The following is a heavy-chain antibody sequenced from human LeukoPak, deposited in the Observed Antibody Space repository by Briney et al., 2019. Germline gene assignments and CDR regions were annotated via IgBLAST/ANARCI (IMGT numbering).Heavy chain of an antibody. CDR3: ARVHLTGYYRYYYYMDV. V-gene: IGHV4-59*11. CDR1: GGSISSHY. CDR2: IYYSGST. D-gene: IGHD3-9*01. J-gene: IGHJ6*03. Sequence: PSETLSLTCTVSGGSISSHYWSWIRQPPGKGLEGIGYIYYSGSTNYNPSLKSRVTISVDTSKDQFSLKLSSVTAADTAVYYCARVHLTGYYRYYYYMDVWGKGTTVTVSS.